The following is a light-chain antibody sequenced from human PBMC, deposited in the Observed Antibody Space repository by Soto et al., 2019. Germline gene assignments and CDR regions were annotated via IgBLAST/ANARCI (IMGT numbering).Light chain of an antibody. Sequence: QSALTQPPSASGSPGQSVTISCTGSSCDVGAYNYVSWYQQHPGKAPKLMIYEVTKRPSGVPDRFSGSKSGNTASLTVSGLQAEDEADYYCSSYAGSNNLPFGGGTKLTVL. J-gene: IGLJ3*02. CDR3: SSYAGSNNLP. CDR1: SCDVGAYNY. V-gene: IGLV2-8*01. CDR2: EVT.